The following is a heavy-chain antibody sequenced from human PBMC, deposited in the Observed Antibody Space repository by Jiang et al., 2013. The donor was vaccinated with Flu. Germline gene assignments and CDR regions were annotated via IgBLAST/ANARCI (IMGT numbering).Heavy chain of an antibody. J-gene: IGHJ4*02. Sequence: GSGLVKPSQTLSLTCTVSGGSISSGGYYWSWIRQHPGKGLEWIGYIYYSGSTYYNPSLKSRVTISVDTSKNQFSLKLSSVTAADTAVYYCARDRDSSSWYYFDYWGQGTLVTVSS. CDR1: GGSISSGGYY. CDR3: ARDRDSSSWYYFDY. V-gene: IGHV4-31*03. CDR2: IYYSGST. D-gene: IGHD6-13*01.